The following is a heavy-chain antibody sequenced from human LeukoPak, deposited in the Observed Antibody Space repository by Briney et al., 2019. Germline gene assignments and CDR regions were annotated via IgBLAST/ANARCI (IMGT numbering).Heavy chain of an antibody. V-gene: IGHV3-9*03. CDR3: AKDIGPGSHRAFDI. Sequence: GRSLILSCAASGFTFDDYAMHWVRQAPGKGLEWVSAISWKSDKIAYADSVKGRFTISRDNAKNSLYLQMNSLRAEDMALYYCAKDIGPGSHRAFDIWGQGTTVTVSS. D-gene: IGHD3-10*01. J-gene: IGHJ3*02. CDR1: GFTFDDYA. CDR2: ISWKSDKI.